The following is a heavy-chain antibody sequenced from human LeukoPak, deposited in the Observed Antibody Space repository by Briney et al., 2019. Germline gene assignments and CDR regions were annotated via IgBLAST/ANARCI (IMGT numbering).Heavy chain of an antibody. J-gene: IGHJ3*02. CDR2: INPNSGGT. V-gene: IGHV1-2*02. CDR3: ARGSEFYDSSGSDAFDI. Sequence: ASVKVSCKASGYTFTGYYMHWVRQAPGQGLEWMGWINPNSGGTNYAQKFQGRVTMTRDTSISTAYMELSRLRSDDTAVYYCARGSEFYDSSGSDAFDIWGQGTMVTVSS. CDR1: GYTFTGYY. D-gene: IGHD3-22*01.